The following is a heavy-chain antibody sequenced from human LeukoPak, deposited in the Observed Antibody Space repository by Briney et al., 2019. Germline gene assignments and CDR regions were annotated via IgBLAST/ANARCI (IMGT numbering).Heavy chain of an antibody. CDR1: GYTFTSYG. CDR2: ISAYNGNT. Sequence: GASVKVSCKASGYTFTSYGISWVRQAPGQGLEWMGWISAYNGNTNYAQKLQGRVTMTTDTSTSTAYMELRSLRSDDTAVYYCARVDYYDSSGRTTYYFDYWGQGTLVTVSS. CDR3: ARVDYYDSSGRTTYYFDY. V-gene: IGHV1-18*01. J-gene: IGHJ4*02. D-gene: IGHD3-22*01.